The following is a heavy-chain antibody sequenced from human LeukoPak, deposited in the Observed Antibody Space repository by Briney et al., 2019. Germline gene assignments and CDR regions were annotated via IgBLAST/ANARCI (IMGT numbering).Heavy chain of an antibody. CDR2: IIPILGIA. J-gene: IGHJ3*02. V-gene: IGHV1-69*04. D-gene: IGHD4-17*01. CDR3: ARAYGDLNDAFDI. Sequence: SVKVSCKASGGTFSSYAISWVRQAPGQGLEWMGRIIPILGIANYAQKFQGRVTITADKSTSTAYMELSSLRSEDTAVYYCARAYGDLNDAFDIWGQGTMVTVSS. CDR1: GGTFSSYA.